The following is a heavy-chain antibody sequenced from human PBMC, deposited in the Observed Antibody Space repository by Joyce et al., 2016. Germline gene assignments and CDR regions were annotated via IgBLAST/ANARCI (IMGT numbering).Heavy chain of an antibody. J-gene: IGHJ4*02. CDR1: GVSVNSASYF. CDR2: IYYSGST. V-gene: IGHV4-61*01. CDR3: ARAFLTGPYYFDY. Sequence: QVQLQESGPGLVKTSETLSLTCAVSGVSVNSASYFWTWIRQPPGKRLEWIGYIYYSGSTKYNPALKGRVTLSGDTLRNQFSLNLRSVTAADTAVYYCARAFLTGPYYFDYWGQGTLVPVSS. D-gene: IGHD3-9*01.